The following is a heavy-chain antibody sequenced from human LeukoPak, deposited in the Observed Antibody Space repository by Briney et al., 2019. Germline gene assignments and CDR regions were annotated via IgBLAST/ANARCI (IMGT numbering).Heavy chain of an antibody. CDR2: TYYRTRWYS. D-gene: IGHD6-19*01. CDR3: ARGNSGPAVALFDY. V-gene: IGHV6-1*01. CDR1: GDSVSSNSAS. J-gene: IGHJ4*02. Sequence: KTSQTLSLPCGISGDSVSSNSASWNWIRQSPSRGLEWLGRTYYRTRWYSDSAESVKSRMTVNPDTAKKQFSLQLNFVTPEDTAVYYCARGNSGPAVALFDYWGQGTLVTVSS.